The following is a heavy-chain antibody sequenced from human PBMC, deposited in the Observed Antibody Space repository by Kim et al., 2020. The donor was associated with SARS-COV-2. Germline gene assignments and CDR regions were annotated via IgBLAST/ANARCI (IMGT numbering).Heavy chain of an antibody. V-gene: IGHV3-15*01. CDR1: GFTFSNAW. D-gene: IGHD5-12*01. CDR3: TTQIDSGYDFVPDY. CDR2: IKSKTDGGTT. Sequence: GGSLRLSCAASGFTFSNAWMSWVRQAPGKGLEWVGRIKSKTDGGTTDYAAPVKGRFTISRDDSKNTLYLQMNSLKTEDTAVYYCTTQIDSGYDFVPDYWGQGTLVTVSS. J-gene: IGHJ4*02.